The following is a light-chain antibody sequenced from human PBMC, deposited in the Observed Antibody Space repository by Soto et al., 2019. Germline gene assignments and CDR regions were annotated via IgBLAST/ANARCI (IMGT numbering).Light chain of an antibody. CDR1: QSISNY. Sequence: DIQMTQSPSSLSASVGDRVTITCRASQSISNYLNWYQQKPGKAPKLLIYAASSLQSGVPSRFSGSGSGTDFTLTISSLQPEDFATYYCQQSYSTLLTFGGRTKVDIK. J-gene: IGKJ4*01. CDR3: QQSYSTLLT. V-gene: IGKV1-39*01. CDR2: AAS.